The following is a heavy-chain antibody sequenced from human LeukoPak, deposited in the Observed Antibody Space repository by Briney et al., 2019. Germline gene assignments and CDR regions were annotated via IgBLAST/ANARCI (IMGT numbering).Heavy chain of an antibody. Sequence: SETLSLTCTVSGGSISSYYWSWIRQSPGKGLEWIGYISYSGSTNYNPSLKSRVTISVDTKQFSLKLSSVTAADTAVYYCAREHPGAFDIWGQGTMVTVSS. CDR3: AREHPGAFDI. CDR1: GGSISSYY. CDR2: ISYSGST. V-gene: IGHV4-59*01. J-gene: IGHJ3*02. D-gene: IGHD7-27*01.